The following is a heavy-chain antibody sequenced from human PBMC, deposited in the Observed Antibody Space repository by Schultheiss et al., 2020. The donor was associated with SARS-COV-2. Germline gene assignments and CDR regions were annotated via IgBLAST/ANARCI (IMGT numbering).Heavy chain of an antibody. CDR2: ISYDGSNK. CDR1: GFTFSSYA. V-gene: IGHV3-30*09. CDR3: AREMILYFGEQTPDY. Sequence: GGSLRLSCAASGFTFSSYAMHWVRQAPGKGLEWVEVISYDGSNKYYADSVKGRFAISRDNSKNTLYLQMNSLRAEDTAVYYCAREMILYFGEQTPDYWGQGTLVTVSS. D-gene: IGHD3-10*01. J-gene: IGHJ4*02.